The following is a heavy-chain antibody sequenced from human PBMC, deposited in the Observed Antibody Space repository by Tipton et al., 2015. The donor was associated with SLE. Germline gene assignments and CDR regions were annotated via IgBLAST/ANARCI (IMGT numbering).Heavy chain of an antibody. J-gene: IGHJ1*01. CDR1: GGSLSGGDYF. CDR3: ARQGGIQVWRYFQH. CDR2: IYHSGNT. Sequence: TLSLTCFVSGGSLSGGDYFWGWIRQPPGKGLAWIGFIYHSGNTFYNPSLKSRVTISVDASKNQFSLKLNSVTAADTAVYYCARQGGIQVWRYFQHWGQGTLVTVSS. V-gene: IGHV4-30-4*01. D-gene: IGHD5-18*01.